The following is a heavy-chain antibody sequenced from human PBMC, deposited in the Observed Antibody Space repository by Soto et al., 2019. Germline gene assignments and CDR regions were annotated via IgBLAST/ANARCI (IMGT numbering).Heavy chain of an antibody. V-gene: IGHV4-39*02. J-gene: IGHJ5*02. CDR1: GGSISSSSYY. CDR2: IYYSGST. D-gene: IGHD6-13*01. CDR3: ARDHIPLNTSSWYICFDP. Sequence: SETLSLICTVSGGSISSSSYYWGWIRQPPGKGLEWIGSIYYSGSTYYNPSLKSRVTISVDTSKNQFSLKLSSVTAADTAVYYCARDHIPLNTSSWYICFDPWGQGTLVTVSS.